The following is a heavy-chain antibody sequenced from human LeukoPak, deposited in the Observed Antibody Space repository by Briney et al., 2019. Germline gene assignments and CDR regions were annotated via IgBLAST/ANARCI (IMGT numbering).Heavy chain of an antibody. CDR1: GYTFTDYY. D-gene: IGHD4-17*01. CDR2: INPKNGGS. J-gene: IGHJ6*03. CDR3: ARGSTTVTSDYYYYYMDV. V-gene: IGHV1-2*02. Sequence: ASVKVSCKASGYTFTDYYMHWVRQAPGQGLEWMGWINPKNGGSHSAQKFQGRVTMTRDTSISTAYMELSRLRSDDTAVYYCARGSTTVTSDYYYYYMDVWGKGTTVTVSS.